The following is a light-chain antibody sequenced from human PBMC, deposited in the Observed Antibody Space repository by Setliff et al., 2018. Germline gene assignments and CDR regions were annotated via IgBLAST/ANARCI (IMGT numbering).Light chain of an antibody. CDR2: NTN. CDR3: LLYFGATAI. Sequence: QAVLTQEPSLTVSPGGTVTLTCASSTGAVTSGNFPNWFQHKPGQAPRTLIYNTNNKHSWTPARFSGSLVGGKAALTLSGVEPEDEADYYCLLYFGATAIFGGGTKVTVL. J-gene: IGLJ2*01. CDR1: TGAVTSGNF. V-gene: IGLV7-43*01.